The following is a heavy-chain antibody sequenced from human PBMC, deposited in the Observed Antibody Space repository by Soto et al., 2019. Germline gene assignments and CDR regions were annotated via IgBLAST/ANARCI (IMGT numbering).Heavy chain of an antibody. D-gene: IGHD6-13*01. V-gene: IGHV4-59*01. CDR2: IYYSGST. CDR3: ARAAVAPGIAAAGRPSTNWFDP. J-gene: IGHJ5*02. CDR1: GGSISSYY. Sequence: ETLSLTCTVSGGSISSYYWSWIRQPPGKGLEWIGYIYYSGSTNYNPSLKSRVTISVDTSKNQFSLKLSSVTAADTAVYYCARAAVAPGIAAAGRPSTNWFDPWGQGTLVTVSS.